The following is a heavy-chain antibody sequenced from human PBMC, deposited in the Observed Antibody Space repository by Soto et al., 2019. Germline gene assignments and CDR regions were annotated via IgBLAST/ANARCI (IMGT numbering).Heavy chain of an antibody. D-gene: IGHD3-3*01. V-gene: IGHV4-4*07. Sequence: SETLSLTCSASGGTISGYYWTWIRQPAGKGLEWIGRIYSSGNTKYNPSLQSRVTMSLDTSNNQFSLRLTSVTAADTAVYYCARGQRFSDWFDPWGQGTLVTVSS. CDR2: IYSSGNT. J-gene: IGHJ5*02. CDR3: ARGQRFSDWFDP. CDR1: GGTISGYY.